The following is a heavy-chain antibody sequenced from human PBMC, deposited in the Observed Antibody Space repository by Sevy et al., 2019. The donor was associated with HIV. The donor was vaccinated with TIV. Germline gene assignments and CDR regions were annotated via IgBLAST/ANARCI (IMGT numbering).Heavy chain of an antibody. CDR1: GFTFSNYA. Sequence: GGSLRLSCVASGFTFSNYAMNWVRQAPGKGLEWVSTIFRGGDGTYYADSVKGRFTISRDNSKDTVYLQLSSLRADDTAVYYCAGALYDSGGSFDALDIWGQGTMVTVSS. CDR2: IFRGGDGT. V-gene: IGHV3-23*01. CDR3: AGALYDSGGSFDALDI. J-gene: IGHJ3*02. D-gene: IGHD3-22*01.